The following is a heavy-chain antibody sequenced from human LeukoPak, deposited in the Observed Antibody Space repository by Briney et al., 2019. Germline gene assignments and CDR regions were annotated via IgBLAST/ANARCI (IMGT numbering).Heavy chain of an antibody. J-gene: IGHJ3*02. CDR1: GGTFSSYA. V-gene: IGHV1-69*05. CDR3: ARAGSYGIDAFDI. Sequence: SVKVSCKASGGTFSSYAISWVRQAPGQGLEWMGRIIPFFGTANYAQKFQGRVTITTDESTSTAYMELSSLRSEDTAVYYCARAGSYGIDAFDIWGQGTMVTVSS. CDR2: IIPFFGTA. D-gene: IGHD1-26*01.